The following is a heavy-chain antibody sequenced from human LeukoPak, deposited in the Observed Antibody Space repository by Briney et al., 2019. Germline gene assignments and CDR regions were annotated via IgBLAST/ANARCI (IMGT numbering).Heavy chain of an antibody. V-gene: IGHV3-21*06. CDR3: VRDVGAVRGEVYFDY. CDR2: ITGSGPYM. CDR1: GFTFSTFA. D-gene: IGHD3-10*01. J-gene: IGHJ4*02. Sequence: GGSLRLSCAASGFTFSTFAMHWVRLSPGKGVEGVSSITGSGPYMLYADSVKHRFTISRDNTKNLLYLEMNSLRAEDTAMYFCVRDVGAVRGEVYFDYWGQGTLVTVSS.